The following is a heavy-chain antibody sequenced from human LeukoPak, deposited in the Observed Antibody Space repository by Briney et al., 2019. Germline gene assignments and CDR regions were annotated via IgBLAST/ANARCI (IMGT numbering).Heavy chain of an antibody. J-gene: IGHJ5*02. CDR3: SKDLTSDFGGDLDP. CDR2: IQQDGSEK. Sequence: GGSLRLSCAASGFTLSRYWMSWVRQSPGKGLEWVANIQQDGSEKYYVDSVKGRFTISRDNAKDSLYLQMNSLRVEDAAVYYCSKDLTSDFGGDLDPWGQGTLVTVSS. V-gene: IGHV3-7*01. D-gene: IGHD3-10*01. CDR1: GFTLSRYW.